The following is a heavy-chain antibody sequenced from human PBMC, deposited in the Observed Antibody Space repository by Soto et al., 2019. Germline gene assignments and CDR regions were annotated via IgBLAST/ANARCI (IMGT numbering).Heavy chain of an antibody. D-gene: IGHD3-3*01. Sequence: QVQMVQSGAEVKKPGSSVKVSCKASGSTCSSYAISWVRQAPGQALEWMGGIIPIFGTAHYAQKFQGRVTITEDECTSTAGMELSRMRCEDTAVYYCARDRHDFGRGTDVWCQGTTVTVSS. CDR2: IIPIFGTA. CDR3: ARDRHDFGRGTDV. J-gene: IGHJ6*02. CDR1: GSTCSSYA. V-gene: IGHV1-69*12.